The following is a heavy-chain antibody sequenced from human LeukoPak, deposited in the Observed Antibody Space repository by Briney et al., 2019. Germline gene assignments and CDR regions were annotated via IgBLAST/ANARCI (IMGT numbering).Heavy chain of an antibody. CDR2: MNPNSGNT. CDR1: GYTFTSYD. J-gene: IGHJ6*03. Sequence: ASVKVSCKASGYTFTSYDINWVRQATGQGLEWMGWMNPNSGNTGYAQKFQGRVTITRNTSISTAYMELSSLGSEDTAVYYCARGRSGYEQSYYYYYMDVWGKGTTVTVSS. CDR3: ARGRSGYEQSYYYYYMDV. D-gene: IGHD5-12*01. V-gene: IGHV1-8*03.